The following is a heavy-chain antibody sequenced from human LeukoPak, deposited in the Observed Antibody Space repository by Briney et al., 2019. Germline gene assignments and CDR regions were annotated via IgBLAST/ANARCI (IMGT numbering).Heavy chain of an antibody. J-gene: IGHJ6*02. Sequence: PGGSLRLSCAASGFTFSPVWMHWVRQAPGKGLMWISHIINDGSYTTYADSVKGRFTISRDNAKNSLYLQMNSLRDDDTAVYSCARGLSMDVWGQGTTVTVSS. CDR3: ARGLSMDV. CDR1: GFTFSPVW. V-gene: IGHV3-74*01. CDR2: IINDGSYT.